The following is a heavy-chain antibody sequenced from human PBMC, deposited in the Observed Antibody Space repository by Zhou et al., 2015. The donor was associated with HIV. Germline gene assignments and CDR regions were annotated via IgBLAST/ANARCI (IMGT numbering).Heavy chain of an antibody. J-gene: IGHJ4*02. CDR1: GGTFSSYA. V-gene: IGHV1-69*01. D-gene: IGHD1-26*01. CDR3: ARVGFSGSYYEAVGGFDY. CDR2: IIPIFGTA. Sequence: QVQLVQSGAEVKKPGSSVKVSCKASGGTFSSYAISWVRQAPGQGLEWMGGIIPIFGTANYAQKFQGRVTITADESTSTAYMELSSLRSEDTAVYYCARVGFSGSYYEAVGGFDYWGQGTLGHRLL.